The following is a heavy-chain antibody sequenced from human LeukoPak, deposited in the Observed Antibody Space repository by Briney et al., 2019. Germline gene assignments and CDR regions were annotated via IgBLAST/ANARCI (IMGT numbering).Heavy chain of an antibody. CDR2: IYTSGST. D-gene: IGHD4-11*01. J-gene: IGHJ5*02. Sequence: SETLSLTCTVSGGSISSGSYYWSWIRQPAGKGLEWIGRIYTSGSTNYNPSLKSRVTISVDTSKNQFSLKLSSVTAADTAVYYCARDRGLYSNYPVMIDPWGQGTLATVSS. CDR1: GGSISSGSYY. CDR3: ARDRGLYSNYPVMIDP. V-gene: IGHV4-61*02.